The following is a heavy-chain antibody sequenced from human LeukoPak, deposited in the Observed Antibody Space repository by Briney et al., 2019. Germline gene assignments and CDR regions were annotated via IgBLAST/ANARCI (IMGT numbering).Heavy chain of an antibody. CDR3: ATSYGDYVRNVIY. CDR1: GFTFSSYA. J-gene: IGHJ4*02. D-gene: IGHD4-17*01. Sequence: PGGSLRLSCAASGFTFSSYAMSWVRQAPGKGPEWVSAISGSGGSTYYADSVKGRFTISRDNSKNTLYLQMNSLRAEDTAVYYCATSYGDYVRNVIYWGQGTLVTVSS. CDR2: ISGSGGST. V-gene: IGHV3-23*01.